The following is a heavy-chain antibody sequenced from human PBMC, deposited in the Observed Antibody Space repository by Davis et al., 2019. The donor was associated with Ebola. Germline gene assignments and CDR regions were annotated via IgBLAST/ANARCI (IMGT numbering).Heavy chain of an antibody. CDR1: GGSISTHY. CDR2: IYYSGST. D-gene: IGHD3-16*01. Sequence: PSETLSLTCTVSGGSISTHYWNWIRQPPGKGLEVIGSIYYSGSTNYNPSLKSRVTISVDTSKNQFSLNLSSLTAADTAVYYCAERGGSVWGQGTLVTVSS. CDR3: AERGGSV. V-gene: IGHV4-59*11. J-gene: IGHJ4*02.